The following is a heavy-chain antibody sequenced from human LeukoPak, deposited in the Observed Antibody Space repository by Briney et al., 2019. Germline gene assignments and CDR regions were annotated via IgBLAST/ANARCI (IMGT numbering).Heavy chain of an antibody. CDR2: ISSSSSYI. D-gene: IGHD3-22*01. CDR1: GFTFSSYS. Sequence: GGSLRLSCAASGFTFSSYSMNWVRQAPGKGLEWVSSISSSSSYIYYADSVRGRFTISRDNAKNSLYLQMNSLRAEDTAVYYCARDSGLRSGYFLFDIWGQGTMVTVSS. V-gene: IGHV3-21*01. J-gene: IGHJ3*02. CDR3: ARDSGLRSGYFLFDI.